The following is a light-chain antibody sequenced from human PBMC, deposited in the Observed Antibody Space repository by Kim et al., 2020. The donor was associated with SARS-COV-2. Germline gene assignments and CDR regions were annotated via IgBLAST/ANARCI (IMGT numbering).Light chain of an antibody. J-gene: IGLJ2*01. CDR1: SSDVGGYNH. Sequence: QSALTQPPSASGSPGQSVTISCTGTSSDVGGYNHVSWYQQHPGKVPKLIIHEVGKRPSGVPDRFSGSKSGNTASLTVSGLQAEDEAEYYCSSYAGSNNLLFGGGTKVTVL. CDR3: SSYAGSNNLL. CDR2: EVG. V-gene: IGLV2-8*01.